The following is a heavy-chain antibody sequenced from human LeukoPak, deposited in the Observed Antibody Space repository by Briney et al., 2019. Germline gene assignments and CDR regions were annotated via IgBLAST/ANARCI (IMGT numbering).Heavy chain of an antibody. Sequence: ASVKVSCKASGGTFSSYAISWVRQAPGQGLEWMGRIIPIFGTANYAQKFQGRVTITTDESTSTAYMELSSLRSEDTAVYYCARGGCSYGYGFPDLDYWGQGTLVTVSS. V-gene: IGHV1-69*05. CDR2: IIPIFGTA. D-gene: IGHD5-18*01. CDR1: GGTFSSYA. J-gene: IGHJ4*02. CDR3: ARGGCSYGYGFPDLDY.